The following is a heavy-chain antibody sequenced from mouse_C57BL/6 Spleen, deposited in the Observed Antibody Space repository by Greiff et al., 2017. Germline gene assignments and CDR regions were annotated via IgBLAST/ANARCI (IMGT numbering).Heavy chain of an antibody. D-gene: IGHD1-1*01. V-gene: IGHV1-22*01. CDR1: GYTFTDYN. J-gene: IGHJ4*01. Sequence: EVQLQQSGPELVKPGASVKMSCKASGYTFTDYNMHWVTQSHGKSLEWIGYINPNNGGTSYNQKFKGKATLTVNKSSSTAYMELRSLTSEDSAVYYCARGPIYYYGSSYDYYAMDYWGQGTSVTVSS. CDR2: INPNNGGT. CDR3: ARGPIYYYGSSYDYYAMDY.